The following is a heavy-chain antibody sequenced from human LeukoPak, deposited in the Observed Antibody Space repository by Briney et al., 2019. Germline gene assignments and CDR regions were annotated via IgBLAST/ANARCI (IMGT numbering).Heavy chain of an antibody. Sequence: SETLSLTCTVSGGSISSSSYYWGWIRQPPGKGLEWIGSIYYSGSTYYNPSLKSRVTISVDTSKNQFSLKLSSVTAADTAVYYCARGNYEQVLTWGQGTLVTVSS. V-gene: IGHV4-39*01. CDR2: IYYSGST. D-gene: IGHD1-7*01. CDR1: GGSISSSSYY. J-gene: IGHJ5*02. CDR3: ARGNYEQVLT.